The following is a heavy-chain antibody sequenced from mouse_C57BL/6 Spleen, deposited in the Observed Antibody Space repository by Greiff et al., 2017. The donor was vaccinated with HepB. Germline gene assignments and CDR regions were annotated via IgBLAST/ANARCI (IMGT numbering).Heavy chain of an antibody. D-gene: IGHD1-1*01. Sequence: QVQLQQSGAELVKPGASVKISCKASGYAFSSYWMNWVKQRPGKGLEWIGQIYPGDGDTNYNGKFKGKATLTADKSSSTAYMQLSSLTSADSAVYFCARSLVTTVGYFDVWGTGTTVTVSS. CDR3: ARSLVTTVGYFDV. J-gene: IGHJ1*03. V-gene: IGHV1-80*01. CDR2: IYPGDGDT. CDR1: GYAFSSYW.